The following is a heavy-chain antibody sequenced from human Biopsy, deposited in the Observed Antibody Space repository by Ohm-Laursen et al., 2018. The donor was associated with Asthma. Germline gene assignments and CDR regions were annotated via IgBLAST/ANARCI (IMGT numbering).Heavy chain of an antibody. D-gene: IGHD6-13*01. V-gene: IGHV4-39*01. Sequence: PSETLSLTCTVSNGSISSNFYYWGWIRQPPGKGLEWVGSIHKNGIVYYKSSLKSRLTISVDTSKNQFSLKVTSVTAADTAVYYCARQKLAAAEGPFDLWGQGTMVTVSS. CDR1: NGSISSNFYY. J-gene: IGHJ3*01. CDR2: IHKNGIV. CDR3: ARQKLAAAEGPFDL.